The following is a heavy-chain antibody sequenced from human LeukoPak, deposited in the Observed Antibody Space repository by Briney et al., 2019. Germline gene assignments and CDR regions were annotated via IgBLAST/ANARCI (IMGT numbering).Heavy chain of an antibody. CDR1: GFTFSSHA. D-gene: IGHD2-2*01. CDR2: ISYDGSIK. CDR3: ARVPAAGHFDY. J-gene: IGHJ4*02. Sequence: GGSLRLSCAVSGFTFSSHAMHWVRQAPGKGLEWVAVISYDGSIKYYADSAKGRFTISRDNSRNTLYLQMNSLRGADTAVYFCARVPAAGHFDYWGQGTLVTVSS. V-gene: IGHV3-30*04.